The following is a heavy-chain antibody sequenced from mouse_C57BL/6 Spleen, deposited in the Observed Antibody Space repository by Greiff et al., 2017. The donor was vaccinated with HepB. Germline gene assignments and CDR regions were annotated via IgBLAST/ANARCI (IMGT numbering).Heavy chain of an antibody. D-gene: IGHD1-1*01. V-gene: IGHV3-6*01. CDR1: GYSITSGYY. CDR2: ISYDGSN. CDR3: ATSLRYPYWYFDV. J-gene: IGHJ1*03. Sequence: DVKLVESGPGLVKPSQSLSLTCSVTGYSITSGYYWNWIRQFPGNKLEWMGYISYDGSNNYNPSLKNRISITRDTSKNQFFLKLNSVTTEDTATYYCATSLRYPYWYFDVWGTGTTVTVSS.